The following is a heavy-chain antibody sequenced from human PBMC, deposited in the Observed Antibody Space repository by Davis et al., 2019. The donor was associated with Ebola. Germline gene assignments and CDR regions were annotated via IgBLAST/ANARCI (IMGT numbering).Heavy chain of an antibody. CDR1: GFTFSSYA. D-gene: IGHD7-27*01. J-gene: IGHJ6*02. V-gene: IGHV3-23*01. Sequence: PGGSLRLSCAASGFTFSSYAMSWVRQAPGKGLEWVSAISGSGGSTYYADSVKGRFTISRDNSKNTLYLQMNSLRAEDTAVYYCAKTGDPDYYYGMDVWGQGTTVTVSS. CDR3: AKTGDPDYYYGMDV. CDR2: ISGSGGST.